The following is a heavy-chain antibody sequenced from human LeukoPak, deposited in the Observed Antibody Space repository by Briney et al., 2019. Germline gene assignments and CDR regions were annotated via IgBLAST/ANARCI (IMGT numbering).Heavy chain of an antibody. V-gene: IGHV1-69*13. J-gene: IGHJ6*03. CDR3: ARMGRVLHGDYYYYYYMDV. CDR1: GGTFSSYA. Sequence: SVKVSCKASGGTFSSYAISWVRQAPGQGLEWMGGIIPIFGTANYAQKFQGRVTITADESTSTAYMELSSLRSEDTAVYYCARMGRVLHGDYYYYYYMDVWGKGTTVTVSS. CDR2: IIPIFGTA. D-gene: IGHD3-10*01.